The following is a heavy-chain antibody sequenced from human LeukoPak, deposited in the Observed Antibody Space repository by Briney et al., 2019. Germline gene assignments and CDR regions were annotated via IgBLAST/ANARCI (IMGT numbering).Heavy chain of an antibody. CDR2: IHYRGST. J-gene: IGHJ4*02. Sequence: SETLSLTCTVSGGSISNYYGSWIRQPPGKGLEWIGYIHYRGSTNYNPSLKSRATISVDMSKNEFSLKLSSVTTADTAIYYCARINGYSFHYWGQGTLVTVSS. D-gene: IGHD5-24*01. CDR1: GGSISNYY. CDR3: ARINGYSFHY. V-gene: IGHV4-59*01.